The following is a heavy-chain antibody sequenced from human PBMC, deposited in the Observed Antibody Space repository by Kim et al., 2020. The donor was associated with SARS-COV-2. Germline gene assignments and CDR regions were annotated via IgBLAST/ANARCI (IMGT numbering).Heavy chain of an antibody. V-gene: IGHV4-59*13. J-gene: IGHJ3*02. D-gene: IGHD1-26*01. CDR1: GGSISSYY. Sequence: SETLSLTCTVSGGSISSYYWSWIRQPPGKGLEWIGYIYYSGSTNYNPSLKSRVTISVDTSKNQFSLKLSSVTTADTAVYYCARQWELVAFDIWGQGTMVTVSS. CDR3: ARQWELVAFDI. CDR2: IYYSGST.